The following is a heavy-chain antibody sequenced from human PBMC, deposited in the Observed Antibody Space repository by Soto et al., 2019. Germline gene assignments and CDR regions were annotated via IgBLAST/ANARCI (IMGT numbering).Heavy chain of an antibody. Sequence: AETLSLTCTVSGGSIMTSRYYWGWIRQPPGKGLEWIGNIYYSGSTYYNPSLKSRVTISVDTSKNQFSLKLTSVTAADTAIYYSARRAYGGDSVDYWGQGTLVTVSS. CDR2: IYYSGST. D-gene: IGHD4-17*01. CDR3: ARRAYGGDSVDY. CDR1: GGSIMTSRYY. V-gene: IGHV4-39*01. J-gene: IGHJ4*02.